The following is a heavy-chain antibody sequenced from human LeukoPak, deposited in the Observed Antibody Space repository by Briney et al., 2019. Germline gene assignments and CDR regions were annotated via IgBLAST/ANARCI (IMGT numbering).Heavy chain of an antibody. D-gene: IGHD2-8*02. Sequence: GGSLRLSCVASGLNFNSRWMDWVRRAPGQGLEWVASIKEDGSETHYVDSVRGRFTISRDNDKNSLYLQMNNLRAEDTAMYYCARDGGWWRFDFWGQGALVTISS. J-gene: IGHJ4*02. CDR2: IKEDGSET. CDR3: ARDGGWWRFDF. CDR1: GLNFNSRW. V-gene: IGHV3-7*03.